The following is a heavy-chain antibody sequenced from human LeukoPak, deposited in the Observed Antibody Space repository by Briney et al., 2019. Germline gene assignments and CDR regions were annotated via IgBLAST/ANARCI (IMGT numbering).Heavy chain of an antibody. CDR3: ARILEGYHYYMDV. Sequence: PGGSLRLSCAASGFTVSSNYMSWARQAPGKGLEWVSVIYSGGSTYYADSVKGRFTISRDNSKNTLYLQMNSLRAEDTAVYYCARILEGYHYYMDVWGKGTTVTVSS. V-gene: IGHV3-53*01. J-gene: IGHJ6*03. CDR1: GFTVSSNY. CDR2: IYSGGST.